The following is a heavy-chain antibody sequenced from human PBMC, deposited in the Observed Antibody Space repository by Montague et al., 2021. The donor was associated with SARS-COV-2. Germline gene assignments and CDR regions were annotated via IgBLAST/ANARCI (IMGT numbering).Heavy chain of an antibody. CDR2: ISYDGSNK. J-gene: IGHJ6*02. CDR3: ARDQFTPELLWFGELYQNGMDV. D-gene: IGHD3-10*01. CDR1: GFTFSSYA. Sequence: SLRLSCAASGFTFSSYAMHWVRQAPGKGLEWVAVISYDGSNKYYADSVKGRFTISRDNSKNTLYLQMNSLRAKDTAVYYCARDQFTPELLWFGELYQNGMDVWGQGTTVTVSS. V-gene: IGHV3-30-3*01.